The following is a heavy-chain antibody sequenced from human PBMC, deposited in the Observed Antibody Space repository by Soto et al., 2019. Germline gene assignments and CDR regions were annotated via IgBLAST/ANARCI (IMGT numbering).Heavy chain of an antibody. V-gene: IGHV3-74*01. CDR3: IAYHWNYTFV. CDR1: GVTFSAYY. J-gene: IGHJ4*02. D-gene: IGHD1-7*01. Sequence: GGSLGLSCVASGVTFSAYYMHWVRQTPGKGMVYVARVSADGSNTISADSVKDRFTISSDNAKSALYLQRDSLIDEDTAIYYYIAYHWNYTFVGGQAPL. CDR2: VSADGSNT.